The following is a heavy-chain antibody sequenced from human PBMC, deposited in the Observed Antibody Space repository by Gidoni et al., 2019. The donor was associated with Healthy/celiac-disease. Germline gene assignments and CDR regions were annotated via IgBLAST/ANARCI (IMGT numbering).Heavy chain of an antibody. V-gene: IGHV4-34*01. CDR2: INHSGST. CDR3: ARLRYYYYYYGMDV. J-gene: IGHJ6*02. Sequence: QVQLQQWGAGLLQPSETLSLTCADNGGSFSGYYWSWIRPPPGKGLVWNGEINHSGSTNYNPSLKSRVTISVDTSKNQFSLKLSSVTAADTAVYYCARLRYYYYYYGMDVWGQGTTVTVSS. CDR1: GGSFSGYY.